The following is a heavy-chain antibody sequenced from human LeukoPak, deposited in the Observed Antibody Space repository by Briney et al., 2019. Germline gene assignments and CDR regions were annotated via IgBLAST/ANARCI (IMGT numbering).Heavy chain of an antibody. J-gene: IGHJ6*03. CDR3: AREDAGYYYYMDV. Sequence: PGRSLRLSCAASGFTFSSYAMHWVRQAPGKGLEWVAVIPYDGSNKYYADSVKGRFTISRDNSKNTLYLQMNSLRAEDTAVYYCAREDAGYYYYMDVWGKGTTVTVSS. CDR1: GFTFSSYA. CDR2: IPYDGSNK. V-gene: IGHV3-30*04.